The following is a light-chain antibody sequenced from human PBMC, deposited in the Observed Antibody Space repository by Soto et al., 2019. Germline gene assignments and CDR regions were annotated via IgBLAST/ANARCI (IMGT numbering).Light chain of an antibody. J-gene: IGKJ4*01. CDR1: QSVSTY. CDR2: DAS. V-gene: IGKV3-11*01. CDR3: QQRSYWLT. Sequence: IVLTQCPATLYLSPGERATLSCRASQSVSTYLAWYQQKPGQAPRLLIYDASNRATGIPVRFSGSGSGTDFTLTISSLEPEDFAVYYCQQRSYWLTFGGGTKVDI.